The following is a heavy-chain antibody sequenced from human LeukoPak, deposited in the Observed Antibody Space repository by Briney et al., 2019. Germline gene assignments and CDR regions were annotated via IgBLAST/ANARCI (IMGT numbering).Heavy chain of an antibody. CDR2: IYTSGST. J-gene: IGHJ3*02. CDR1: GGSISSYY. Sequence: SETLSLTCTVSGGSISSYYWSWIRQPAGKGLEWIGRIYTSGSTNYNPSLKSRVTMSVDTSKNQFSLKLSSVTAADTAVYYCARDKESGWYRRTSAFDIWGQGTMVTVSS. D-gene: IGHD6-19*01. V-gene: IGHV4-4*07. CDR3: ARDKESGWYRRTSAFDI.